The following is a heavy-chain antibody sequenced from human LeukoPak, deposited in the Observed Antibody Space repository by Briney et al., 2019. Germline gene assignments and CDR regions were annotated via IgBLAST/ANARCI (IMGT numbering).Heavy chain of an antibody. Sequence: GGSLRLSCAASGFTFSSYGMHWVRQAPGKGLEWVAVISYDGSNKYYADSVKGRFTISRDNSKNTLYLQMNSLRAEDTAVYYCAKTTVTTKGGDYWGQGTLVTVSS. CDR3: AKTTVTTKGGDY. J-gene: IGHJ4*02. V-gene: IGHV3-30*18. CDR2: ISYDGSNK. CDR1: GFTFSSYG. D-gene: IGHD4-17*01.